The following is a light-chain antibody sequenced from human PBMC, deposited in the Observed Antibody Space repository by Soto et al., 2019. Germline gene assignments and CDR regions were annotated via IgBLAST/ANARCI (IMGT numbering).Light chain of an antibody. Sequence: IVLTQSPGTLSLSPGERATLSFMASQSVSSSYLAWYQQKPGQAPRLLIYGASSRATGIPDRFSGSGSGTDFTLTISRLEPEDFAVYYCQQYGSSPKITFGQVTRLAIK. CDR1: QSVSSSY. V-gene: IGKV3-20*01. J-gene: IGKJ5*01. CDR2: GAS. CDR3: QQYGSSPKIT.